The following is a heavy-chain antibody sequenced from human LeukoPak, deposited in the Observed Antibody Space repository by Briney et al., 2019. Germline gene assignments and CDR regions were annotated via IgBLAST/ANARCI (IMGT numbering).Heavy chain of an antibody. CDR3: ARGSVWYLFDY. CDR2: IYYSGST. V-gene: IGHV4-59*01. Sequence: LETLSLTCTVSGGSISSYYWSWIRQPPGKGLEWIGYIYYSGSTNYNPSLKSRVTISVDTSKNQFSLKLSSVTAADTAVYYCARGSVWYLFDYWGQGTLVTVSS. J-gene: IGHJ4*02. D-gene: IGHD6-19*01. CDR1: GGSISSYY.